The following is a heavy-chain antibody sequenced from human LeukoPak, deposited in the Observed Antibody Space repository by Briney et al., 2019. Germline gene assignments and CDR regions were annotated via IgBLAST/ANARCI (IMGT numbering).Heavy chain of an antibody. V-gene: IGHV3-30*18. CDR1: GFTFSRNA. CDR2: ISYDGSSE. Sequence: PGGSLRLSCAASGFTFSRNAMHWVRQAPGKGLEWVALISYDGSSESYGDSVKGRFTISRDNSKNTLYLQMNSLRAEDTAVYYCAKSLPAARYYFDSWGQGTLVTVSS. D-gene: IGHD6-6*01. CDR3: AKSLPAARYYFDS. J-gene: IGHJ4*02.